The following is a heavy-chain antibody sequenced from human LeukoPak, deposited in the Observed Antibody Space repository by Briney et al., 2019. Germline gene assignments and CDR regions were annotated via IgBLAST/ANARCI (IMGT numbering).Heavy chain of an antibody. J-gene: IGHJ2*01. V-gene: IGHV1-24*01. CDR3: ATFPVLRPEIILTGYWYWYFDL. Sequence: ASVKVSCKVSGYTLTELSMHWVRQAPGKGLEWMGGFDPEDGETIYAQKFQGRVTVTEDTSTDTAYMELSSLRSEDTAVYYCATFPVLRPEIILTGYWYWYFDLWGRGTLVTVSS. CDR1: GYTLTELS. CDR2: FDPEDGET. D-gene: IGHD3-9*01.